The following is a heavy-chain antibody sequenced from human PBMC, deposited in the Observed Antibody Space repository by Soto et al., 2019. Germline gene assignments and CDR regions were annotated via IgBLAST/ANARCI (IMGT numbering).Heavy chain of an antibody. J-gene: IGHJ4*02. CDR3: ARVKSSGYDSQSDY. V-gene: IGHV3-30-3*01. CDR1: GFTFSSYA. Sequence: QVQLVESGGGVVQPGRSLRLSCAASGFTFSSYAMHWVRQAPGKGLEWVAVISYDGSNKYYADSVKGRFTISRDNSKNTLYLQMNSLRAEDTAVYYCARVKSSGYDSQSDYWGQGTLVAVSS. CDR2: ISYDGSNK. D-gene: IGHD5-12*01.